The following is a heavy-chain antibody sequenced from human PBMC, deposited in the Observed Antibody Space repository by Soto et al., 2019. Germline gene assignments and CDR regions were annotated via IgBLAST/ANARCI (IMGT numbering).Heavy chain of an antibody. J-gene: IGHJ3*02. V-gene: IGHV3-7*01. CDR2: IQEDGSVK. CDR1: GFTLSNYW. Sequence: EVQLVESGGGLVQPGGSLRLSCAASGFTLSNYWMSWVRQAPGMGPEWVANIQEDGSVKYYVDSVVGRFTISRDNAKNSLFLQMNSLRAEDTAVYYCARDLTVTRCCTDTTCYYDAHDIWGQGTMVTVSS. CDR3: ARDLTVTRCCTDTTCYYDAHDI. D-gene: IGHD2-2*01.